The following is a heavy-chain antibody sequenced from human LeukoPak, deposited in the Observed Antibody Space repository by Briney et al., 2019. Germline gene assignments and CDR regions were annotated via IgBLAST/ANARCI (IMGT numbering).Heavy chain of an antibody. Sequence: SQTLSLTCAISGDSVSSNSAAWNWIRQSPSRGLEWLGRTYYRSKWYYDYAVAVKSRISINPDTSKNQFSLQLSSVTPEDTAVYYCARDGLNTHGLPLDYWGQGILVTVSS. CDR2: TYYRSKWYY. V-gene: IGHV6-1*01. D-gene: IGHD1/OR15-1a*01. CDR3: ARDGLNTHGLPLDY. J-gene: IGHJ4*02. CDR1: GDSVSSNSAA.